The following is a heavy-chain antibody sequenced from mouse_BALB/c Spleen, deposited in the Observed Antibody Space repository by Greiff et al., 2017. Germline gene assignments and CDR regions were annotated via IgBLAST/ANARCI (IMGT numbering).Heavy chain of an antibody. D-gene: IGHD1-2*01. V-gene: IGHV3-6*02. CDR2: ISYDGSN. J-gene: IGHJ2*01. Sequence: EVKLMESGPGLVKPSQSLSLTCSVTGYSITSGYYWNWIRQFPGNKLEWMGYISYDGSNNYNPSLKNRISITRDTSKNQFFLKLNSVTTEDTATYYCARKVITTAKEYYFDYWGQGTTLTVSS. CDR3: ARKVITTAKEYYFDY. CDR1: GYSITSGYY.